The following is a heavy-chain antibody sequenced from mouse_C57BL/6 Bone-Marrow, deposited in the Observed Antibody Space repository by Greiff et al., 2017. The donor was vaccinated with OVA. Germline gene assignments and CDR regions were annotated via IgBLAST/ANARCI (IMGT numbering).Heavy chain of an antibody. CDR2: INPNYGTT. Sequence: VQLQQSGPELVKPGASVKISCKASGYSFTDYNMNWVKQSNGKSLEWIGVINPNYGTTSYNQKFKGKATLTVDQSSSTAYMQLNSLTSEDSAGYYCARGGQLRLPPWFAYWGQGTLVTVSA. CDR3: ARGGQLRLPPWFAY. D-gene: IGHD3-2*02. J-gene: IGHJ3*01. CDR1: GYSFTDYN. V-gene: IGHV1-39*01.